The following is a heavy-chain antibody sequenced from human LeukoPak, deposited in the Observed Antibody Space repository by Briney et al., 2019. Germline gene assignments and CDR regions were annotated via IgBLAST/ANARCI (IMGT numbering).Heavy chain of an antibody. CDR2: IKQDGSEK. V-gene: IGHV3-7*04. Sequence: GGSLRLSCAASGFTFSSYWMSWVRQAPGKGLEWVANIKQDGSEKYYVDSVKGRFTISRDNAKNMVYLQMNSLTAEDTAVYYCATGSGSYYDSWGQGTRVTVSS. CDR1: GFTFSSYW. D-gene: IGHD6-19*01. J-gene: IGHJ4*02. CDR3: ATGSGSYYDS.